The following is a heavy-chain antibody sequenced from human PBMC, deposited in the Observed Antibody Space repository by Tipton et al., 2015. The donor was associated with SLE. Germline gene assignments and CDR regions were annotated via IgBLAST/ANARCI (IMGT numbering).Heavy chain of an antibody. D-gene: IGHD6-13*01. CDR3: ARDGPHEQQLAYFDY. Sequence: QLVQSGAEVKKPGASVKVSCKASGYTFTSYGISWVRQAPGQGLEWMGWISAYNGNTNYAQKLQGRVTMTTDTSTSTACMELRSLRSDDTAVYYCARDGPHEQQLAYFDYWGQGTLVTVSS. CDR2: ISAYNGNT. V-gene: IGHV1-18*04. CDR1: GYTFTSYG. J-gene: IGHJ4*02.